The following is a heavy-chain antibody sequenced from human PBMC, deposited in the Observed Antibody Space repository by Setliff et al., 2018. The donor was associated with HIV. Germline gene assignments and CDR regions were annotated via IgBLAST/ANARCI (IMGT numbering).Heavy chain of an antibody. D-gene: IGHD2-15*01. Sequence: PGGSMRLSCAASVFTFNNYGMNWVRQAPGKGLEWVAFLRYDGSQKYYVESVKGRFTISRDNSKNTLYLQMNSLRVEDTAVYYCAKDVCSGAYCYAYYYYGMDVWGQGTMVTVSS. CDR2: LRYDGSQK. V-gene: IGHV3-30*02. J-gene: IGHJ6*02. CDR3: AKDVCSGAYCYAYYYYGMDV. CDR1: VFTFNNYG.